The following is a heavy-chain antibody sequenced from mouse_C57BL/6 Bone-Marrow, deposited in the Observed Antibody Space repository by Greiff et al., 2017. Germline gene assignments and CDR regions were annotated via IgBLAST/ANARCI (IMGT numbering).Heavy chain of an antibody. Sequence: VQLQQSGAELVRPGASVKLSCTSSGFNIKDYYMHWVKQRPEQGLEWIGRIDPEDGDTEYAPKFQGKATMTADTSSNTAYLQLSSLTSEDTAVYYCTGGYYGSSYVGGAMDYWGQGTSVTVSS. V-gene: IGHV14-1*01. D-gene: IGHD1-1*01. CDR1: GFNIKDYY. CDR3: TGGYYGSSYVGGAMDY. CDR2: IDPEDGDT. J-gene: IGHJ4*01.